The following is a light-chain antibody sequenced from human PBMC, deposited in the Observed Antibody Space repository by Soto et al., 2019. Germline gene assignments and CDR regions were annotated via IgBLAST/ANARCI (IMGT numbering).Light chain of an antibody. CDR2: AAS. J-gene: IGKJ1*01. CDR3: QKYNSAPWT. Sequence: DVQMTQSPSSLSASVGDRVTITCRASQGISNYLAWYQQQPGKVPKLLIYAASTLQSGVPSRFSGSGSGTDFTLTISSLQPEDVATYYCQKYNSAPWTYGQGTKAEIK. CDR1: QGISNY. V-gene: IGKV1-27*01.